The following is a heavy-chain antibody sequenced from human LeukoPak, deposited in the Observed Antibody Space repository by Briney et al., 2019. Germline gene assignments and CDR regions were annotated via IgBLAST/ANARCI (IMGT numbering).Heavy chain of an antibody. CDR2: IGSSSSFI. CDR1: GFTFSSYT. CDR3: AKPDQYGSGSPYPDGAFDV. V-gene: IGHV3-21*01. Sequence: GGSLRLSCAASGFTFSSYTMNWVRQAPGKGLEWVSSIGSSSSFIYLEDSVKGRFTISRENAKNSLYLQMNSLRVEDTAVYYCAKPDQYGSGSPYPDGAFDVWGQGTMVTVSS. J-gene: IGHJ3*01. D-gene: IGHD3-10*01.